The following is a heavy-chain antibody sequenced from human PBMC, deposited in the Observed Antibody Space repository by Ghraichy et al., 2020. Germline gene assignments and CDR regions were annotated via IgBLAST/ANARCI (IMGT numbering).Heavy chain of an antibody. J-gene: IGHJ4*02. CDR2: INPSGGST. Sequence: VSVKVSCKASGYTFTSYYMHWVRQAPGQGLEWMGIINPSGGSTSYAQKFQGRVTMTRDTSTSTVYMELSSLRSEDTAVYYCARSQGGYSYDPYYFDYWGQGTLITVSS. CDR1: GYTFTSYY. D-gene: IGHD5-18*01. CDR3: ARSQGGYSYDPYYFDY. V-gene: IGHV1-46*01.